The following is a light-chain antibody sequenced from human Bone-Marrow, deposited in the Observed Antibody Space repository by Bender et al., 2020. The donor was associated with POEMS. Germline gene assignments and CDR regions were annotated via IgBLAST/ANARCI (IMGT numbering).Light chain of an antibody. Sequence: QSALTQPASVSGSPGQSITISCSGTSSDLGVSNYVSWYQQHPGKAPKLVIYDVSDRPSGVSNRFSGSKSGNTASLTVSGLQAEDEAHYYCYSNAGSDTWMFGGGTKLTVL. J-gene: IGLJ3*02. CDR1: SSDLGVSNY. CDR3: YSNAGSDTWM. V-gene: IGLV2-14*03. CDR2: DVS.